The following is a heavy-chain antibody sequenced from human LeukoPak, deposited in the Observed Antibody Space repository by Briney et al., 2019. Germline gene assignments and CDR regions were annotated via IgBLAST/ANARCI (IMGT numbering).Heavy chain of an antibody. V-gene: IGHV4-59*12. J-gene: IGHJ5*02. CDR2: IYYSGST. CDR3: ARDSGTTGEVKFDP. CDR1: GGSISSYF. Sequence: SETLSLTCTVSGGSISSYFWNWIRQPPGKGLEWIGYIYYSGSTKYNPSLKSRVTISVDSSKTQFSLKLSSVTAADTAVYYCARDSGTTGEVKFDPWGQGTLVTVSS. D-gene: IGHD3-10*01.